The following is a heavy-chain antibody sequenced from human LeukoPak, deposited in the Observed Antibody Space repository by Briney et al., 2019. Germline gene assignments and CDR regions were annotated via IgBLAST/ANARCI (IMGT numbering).Heavy chain of an antibody. J-gene: IGHJ5*02. V-gene: IGHV3-66*04. CDR2: IYSGGST. Sequence: GGSLRLSCAASGFTVSSNYMSWVRQAPGKGLEWVSVIYSGGSTYYADSVKGRFTISRDNSKNTLYLQMNSLRAEDTAVYYCARHSSIFGVVSRWEEFQNNWFDPWGQGTLVIVSS. CDR3: ARHSSIFGVVSRWEEFQNNWFDP. CDR1: GFTVSSNY. D-gene: IGHD3-3*01.